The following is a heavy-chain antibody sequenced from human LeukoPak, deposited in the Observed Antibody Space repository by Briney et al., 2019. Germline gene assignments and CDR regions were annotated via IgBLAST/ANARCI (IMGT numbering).Heavy chain of an antibody. CDR1: GFTFSSYG. D-gene: IGHD6-19*01. CDR2: ISYDGSNK. CDR3: AKDLGSRGPDY. J-gene: IGHJ4*02. Sequence: GRSLRLSCAASGFTFSSYGMHWVRQAPGKGLEWVAVISYDGSNKYYADSVKGRFTISSDNSKNTLYLQMNSLRTEDTAVYYCAKDLGSRGPDYWGQGTLVTVSS. V-gene: IGHV3-30*18.